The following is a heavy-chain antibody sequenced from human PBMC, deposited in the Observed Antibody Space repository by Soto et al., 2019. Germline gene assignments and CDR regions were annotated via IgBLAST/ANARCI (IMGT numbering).Heavy chain of an antibody. CDR1: GFTFSSYG. V-gene: IGHV3-33*01. J-gene: IGHJ1*01. CDR3: ARERFPNFSGGSCGIPEYFQH. Sequence: QVQLVESGGGVVQPGRSLRLSCATSGFTFSSYGMHWVRQAPGKGLEWVAVIWYDGSDKYYADSVKGRFTISRDDSKNTLYLQMNSLRAEDTAVYYCARERFPNFSGGSCGIPEYFQHWGQGTLVTVSS. CDR2: IWYDGSDK. D-gene: IGHD2-15*01.